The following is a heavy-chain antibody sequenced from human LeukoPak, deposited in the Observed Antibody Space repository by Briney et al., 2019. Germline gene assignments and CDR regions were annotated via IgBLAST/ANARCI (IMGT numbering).Heavy chain of an antibody. J-gene: IGHJ4*02. D-gene: IGHD3-10*01. CDR1: EYTFTSYD. CDR2: MNPKSGNT. CDR3: ARRNYGSESYSRLDY. Sequence: ASVKVSCRTSEYTFTSYDINWVRQATGQGLEWMGWMNPKSGNTGYAQKFQGRVTMTSDTSISTAYMELSSLRSEDTAVYYCARRNYGSESYSRLDYWGQGSLVTVSS. V-gene: IGHV1-8*01.